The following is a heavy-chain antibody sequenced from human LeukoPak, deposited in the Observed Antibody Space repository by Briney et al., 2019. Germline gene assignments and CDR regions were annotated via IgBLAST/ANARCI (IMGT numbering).Heavy chain of an antibody. Sequence: ASVKVSCKASGYTFTGYYMHWVRQAPGQGLEWMGWINPNSGGTNYARKFQGRVTMTRDSSISTAYMELSSLRSEDTAVYYCARGHGTTYYFDYWGQGTLVTVSS. CDR1: GYTFTGYY. J-gene: IGHJ4*02. V-gene: IGHV1-2*02. CDR3: ARGHGTTYYFDY. D-gene: IGHD1-14*01. CDR2: INPNSGGT.